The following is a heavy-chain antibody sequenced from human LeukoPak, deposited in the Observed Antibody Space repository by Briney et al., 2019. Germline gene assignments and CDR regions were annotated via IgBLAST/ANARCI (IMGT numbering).Heavy chain of an antibody. D-gene: IGHD2-2*01. J-gene: IGHJ4*02. CDR2: ISWRSGSI. CDR1: GFTFDDYA. CDR3: AKDGVATVGYCTSTTCQGLDY. V-gene: IGHV3-9*01. Sequence: GGSLRLSCAASGFTFDDYAMHWVRQAPGKGLEWVSGISWRSGSIVYADSVKGRFTISRDNAKNSLYLQMNSLRPEDTALYYSAKDGVATVGYCTSTTCQGLDYWGQGTLVTVSS.